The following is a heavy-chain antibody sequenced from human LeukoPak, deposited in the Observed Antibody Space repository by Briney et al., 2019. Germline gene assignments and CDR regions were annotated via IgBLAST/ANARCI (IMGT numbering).Heavy chain of an antibody. D-gene: IGHD6-13*01. CDR1: GFTLSAYA. J-gene: IGHJ6*02. CDR2: FSGRGATA. Sequence: PGGSLRLSCAASGFTLSAYAMSWVRQAPGKGLEWVSAFSGRGATAYYADSVRGRFTISRDNSKNTLFLQMDSLGADDMAVYYCAKSSPFGTTWYGAIDVWGHGTTVTVSS. CDR3: AKSSPFGTTWYGAIDV. V-gene: IGHV3-23*01.